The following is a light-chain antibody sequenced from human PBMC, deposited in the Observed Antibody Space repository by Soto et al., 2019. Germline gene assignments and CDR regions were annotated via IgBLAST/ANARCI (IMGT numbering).Light chain of an antibody. V-gene: IGLV1-51*01. CDR1: SSNIGNNY. J-gene: IGLJ3*02. CDR3: GTWDSSLSAGV. Sequence: QSVLTQPPSVSAAPGQKVTISCSGSSSNIGNNYVSWYRQLPGTAPKLLIHDNNKRPSGIPDRFSGSKSGTSATLGITGLQTGDEADYYCGTWDSSLSAGVFGGGTKLTVL. CDR2: DNN.